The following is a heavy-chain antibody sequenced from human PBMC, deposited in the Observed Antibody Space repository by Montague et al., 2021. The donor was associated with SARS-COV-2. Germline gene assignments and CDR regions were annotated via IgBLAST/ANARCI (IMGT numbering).Heavy chain of an antibody. D-gene: IGHD6-19*01. CDR2: TYYRSKWYS. Sequence: CAISGDSVSRNSVAWSRIRQSPSRGLEWPGRTYYRSKWYSDYAPSVRGRLTVNPDASKNEFSLELNYVTPEDTAVYYCVRYSGWFYFDFWGQGTLVTVSS. V-gene: IGHV6-1*01. CDR3: VRYSGWFYFDF. CDR1: GDSVSRNSVA. J-gene: IGHJ4*02.